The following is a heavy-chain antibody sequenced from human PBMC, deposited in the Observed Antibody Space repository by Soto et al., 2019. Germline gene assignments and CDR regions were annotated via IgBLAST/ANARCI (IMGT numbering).Heavy chain of an antibody. CDR1: GGSISSYY. CDR3: ARQGFGPLHGLVDV. V-gene: IGHV4-59*08. J-gene: IGHJ6*02. CDR2: VHHSWGS. Sequence: QVQLQESGPGLVKPSETLSLSCTVSGGSISSYYWSWFRQSPGKRMEWIGYVHHSWGSSYNPSLQRRLAISLGPSKSQFSLQVTSVTATDPAVYYCARQGFGPLHGLVDVWGQGTTVTVSS. D-gene: IGHD3-10*01.